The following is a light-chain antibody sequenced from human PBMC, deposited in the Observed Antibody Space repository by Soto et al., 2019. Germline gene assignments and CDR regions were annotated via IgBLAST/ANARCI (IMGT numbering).Light chain of an antibody. V-gene: IGKV3-15*01. CDR2: HAS. CDR1: QSVSDK. Sequence: EIVMTQSPAPLSVSPGERATLSCRASQSVSDKLAWYQQKPGQAPRLLIYHASARATGIPARFSGSGSGTESTLTISGLQSEDFAVYYCQQYNNWPPWTFGQGTKVDIK. J-gene: IGKJ1*01. CDR3: QQYNNWPPWT.